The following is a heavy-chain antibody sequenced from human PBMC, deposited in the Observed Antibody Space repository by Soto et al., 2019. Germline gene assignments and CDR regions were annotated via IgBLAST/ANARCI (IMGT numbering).Heavy chain of an antibody. CDR3: AKWGAAAGTI. J-gene: IGHJ4*02. V-gene: IGHV4-59*01. Sequence: QVHLQESGPGLVKPSETLSLTCTVSGGSISSYYWSWIRQPPGKGLEWIGYVFYTGITKYNPSFQSRDTISGDTSRNQFSLNSLSVTAAHTAAYYCAKWGAAAGTIWGQGILVNVAP. CDR2: VFYTGIT. CDR1: GGSISSYY. D-gene: IGHD6-13*01.